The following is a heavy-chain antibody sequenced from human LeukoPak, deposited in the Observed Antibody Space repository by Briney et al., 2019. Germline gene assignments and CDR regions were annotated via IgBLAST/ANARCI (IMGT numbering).Heavy chain of an antibody. Sequence: GGSLRLSCAASGFPFSSYAMSWVRQAPGKGLEWVSAISGSGGRTYYADSVKGRFTISRDNSKNTVYLQMNSLRAEDTAVYYCARTLVTISGVVRQYYYAMDVWGQGGTVTVSS. CDR2: ISGSGGRT. J-gene: IGHJ6*01. V-gene: IGHV3-23*01. D-gene: IGHD3-3*01. CDR3: ARTLVTISGVVRQYYYAMDV. CDR1: GFPFSSYA.